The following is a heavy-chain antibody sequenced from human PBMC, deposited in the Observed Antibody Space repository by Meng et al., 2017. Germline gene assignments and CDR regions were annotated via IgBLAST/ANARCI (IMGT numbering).Heavy chain of an antibody. CDR3: AKDILLQFDY. V-gene: IGHV3-20*04. CDR2: INWNGGST. D-gene: IGHD2/OR15-2a*01. CDR1: GFTFDDYG. Sequence: GESLKISCAASGFTFDDYGMSWVRQAPGKGLEWVSGINWNGGSTGYADSVKGRFTISRDNSKNTLYLQMDSLRAEDTAVYYCAKDILLQFDYWGQGTLVTVSS. J-gene: IGHJ4*02.